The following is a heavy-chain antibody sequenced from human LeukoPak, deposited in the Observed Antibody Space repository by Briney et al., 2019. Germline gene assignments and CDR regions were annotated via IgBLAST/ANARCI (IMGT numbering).Heavy chain of an antibody. CDR2: ISGSGGST. Sequence: TGGSLRLSCAASGFTFSRDGMSWVRQAPGKGLEWVSGISGSGGSTYYADSVKGRFTISRDNSKNTLYLQMNSLRAEDTAVYYCAKDSPAHYYYDSSGYYYWGYWGQGTLVTVSS. J-gene: IGHJ4*02. V-gene: IGHV3-23*01. CDR1: GFTFSRDG. CDR3: AKDSPAHYYYDSSGYYYWGY. D-gene: IGHD3-22*01.